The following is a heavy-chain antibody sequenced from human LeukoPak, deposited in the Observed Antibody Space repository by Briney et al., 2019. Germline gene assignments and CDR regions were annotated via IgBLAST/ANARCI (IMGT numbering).Heavy chain of an antibody. CDR3: ARYSSGWFDP. J-gene: IGHJ5*02. D-gene: IGHD6-19*01. CDR1: GFTFNSYS. CDR2: ISSSSSYI. V-gene: IGHV3-21*01. Sequence: PGGSLRLSCAAFGFTFNSYSMNWVRQAPGKGLEWVSSISSSSSYIYYAGSVKGRFTISRDNAKNSLYLQMNSLRAEDTAVYYCARYSSGWFDPWGQGTLVTVSS.